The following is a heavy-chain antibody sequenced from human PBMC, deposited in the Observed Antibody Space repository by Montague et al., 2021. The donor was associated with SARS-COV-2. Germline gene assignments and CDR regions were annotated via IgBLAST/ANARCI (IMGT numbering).Heavy chain of an antibody. D-gene: IGHD6-19*01. CDR1: GGSISSSSYY. CDR2: IYYSGST. J-gene: IGHJ3*02. Sequence: SETLSLTCTVSGGSISSSSYYWGWIRQPPGKGLEWIGSIYYSGSTYYNPSLKSRVTISVDTSKNQFSLKLSSVTAADTAVYYCARQENSSGWFKPDAFDIWGQGTMATVPS. V-gene: IGHV4-39*01. CDR3: ARQENSSGWFKPDAFDI.